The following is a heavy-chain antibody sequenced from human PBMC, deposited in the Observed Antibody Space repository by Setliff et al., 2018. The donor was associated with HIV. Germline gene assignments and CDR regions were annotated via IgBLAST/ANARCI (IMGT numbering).Heavy chain of an antibody. Sequence: GGSLRLSCAASGITFSSFAMSWVRQAPGKGLEWVSAISGSGGRAYYADSVKGRFTISRDNSKNTLYLQMNSLRAEDTAVYYCARSVIGYYYYGMDVWGQGTLVTVSS. CDR3: ARSVIGYYYYGMDV. CDR2: ISGSGGRA. D-gene: IGHD3-10*01. J-gene: IGHJ6*02. V-gene: IGHV3-23*01. CDR1: GITFSSFA.